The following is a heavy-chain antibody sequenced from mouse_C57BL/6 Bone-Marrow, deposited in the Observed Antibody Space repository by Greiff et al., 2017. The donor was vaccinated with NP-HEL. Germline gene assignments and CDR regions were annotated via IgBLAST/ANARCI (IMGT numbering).Heavy chain of an antibody. CDR1: GYSITSGYD. J-gene: IGHJ4*01. CDR2: ISYSGST. Sequence: DVKLQESGPGMVKPSQSLSLTCTVTGYSITSGYDWHWIRHFPGNKLEWMGYISYSGSTNYNPSLKSRISITHDTSKNHFFLKLNSVTTEDTATYYCASMVNYYAMDYWGQGTSVTVSS. V-gene: IGHV3-1*01. D-gene: IGHD2-13*01. CDR3: ASMVNYYAMDY.